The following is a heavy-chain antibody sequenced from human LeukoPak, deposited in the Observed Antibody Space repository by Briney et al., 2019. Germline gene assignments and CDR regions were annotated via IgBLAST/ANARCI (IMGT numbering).Heavy chain of an antibody. D-gene: IGHD3-9*01. CDR2: IYTSGST. V-gene: IGHV4-61*02. CDR3: GRLRYVDCPPKNSFDM. J-gene: IGHJ3*02. Sequence: PSETLSLTCTVSGGSISSGSYYWSWIRQPAGKGLEWIGRIYTSGSTNYNPSLKSRVTISVDTSKNQFALKLSPVTAANTAVYYGGRLRYVDCPPKNSFDMWGEGTMVTLPS. CDR1: GGSISSGSYY.